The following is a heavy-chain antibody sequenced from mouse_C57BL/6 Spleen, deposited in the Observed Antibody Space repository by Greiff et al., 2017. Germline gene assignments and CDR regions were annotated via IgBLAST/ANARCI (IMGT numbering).Heavy chain of an antibody. CDR2: INPNNGGT. J-gene: IGHJ4*01. Sequence: VQLQQSGPELVKPGASVKISCKASGYTFTDYYMNWVKQSHGKSLEWIGDINPNNGGTSYNQKFKGKATLTVDKSSSTAYMELRSLTSEDSAVYYCARRVWGYAMDYWGQGTSVTVSS. D-gene: IGHD2-10*02. CDR3: ARRVWGYAMDY. CDR1: GYTFTDYY. V-gene: IGHV1-26*01.